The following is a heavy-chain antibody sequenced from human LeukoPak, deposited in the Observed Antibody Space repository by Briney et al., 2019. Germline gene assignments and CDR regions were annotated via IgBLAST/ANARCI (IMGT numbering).Heavy chain of an antibody. CDR1: GDSFSTNSAA. CDR3: VRGDSGIAVSGTSFDH. D-gene: IGHD6-19*01. CDR2: TYYRYKWYN. V-gene: IGHV6-1*01. Sequence: SQTLSLTCAISGDSFSTNSAAWNWIRQPPSRGLEWLGRTYYRYKWYNDNAVSVSSRIAINPDTSKNQISLHLKSGTTDDTAVYYCVRGDSGIAVSGTSFDHWGPGTLVTVSS. J-gene: IGHJ4*02.